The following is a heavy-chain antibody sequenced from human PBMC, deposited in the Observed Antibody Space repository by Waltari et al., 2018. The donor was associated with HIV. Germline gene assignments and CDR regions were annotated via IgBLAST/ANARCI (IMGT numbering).Heavy chain of an antibody. CDR3: TTEASYYESSGYSYYFDY. Sequence: GSLRLSCAASGFTFSNAWMSWVRQAPGKGLEWVGRIKSKTDGGTTDYAAPVKGRFTISRDDSKNTLYLQMSSLKTEDTAVYYCTTEASYYESSGYSYYFDYWGQGTLVTVSS. J-gene: IGHJ4*02. CDR2: IKSKTDGGTT. CDR1: GFTFSNAW. D-gene: IGHD3-22*01. V-gene: IGHV3-15*01.